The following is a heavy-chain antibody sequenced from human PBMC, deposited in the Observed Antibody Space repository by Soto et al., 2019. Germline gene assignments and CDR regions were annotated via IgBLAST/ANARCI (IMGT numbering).Heavy chain of an antibody. CDR1: GFTFSSYA. V-gene: IGHV3-23*01. Sequence: EVQLLESGGGLVQPGGSLRLSCAASGFTFSSYAMNWVRQAPGKGLEWVSVISGSGDSTYYADSVKGRFTISRDNSKNTLYLQMNSLRAEDTAVYYCARRSSGWYFDYWDQGTLVTVSS. D-gene: IGHD6-19*01. J-gene: IGHJ4*02. CDR2: ISGSGDST. CDR3: ARRSSGWYFDY.